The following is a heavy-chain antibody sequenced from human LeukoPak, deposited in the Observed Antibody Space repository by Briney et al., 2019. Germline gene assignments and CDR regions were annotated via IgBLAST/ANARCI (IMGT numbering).Heavy chain of an antibody. Sequence: GGSLRLSCAASGFTFSSYWMSWVRQAPGKGLEWVANIKQDGSEKYYVDPVKGRFTISRDNAKNSLYLQMDSLRAEDTAVYYCASGGSGYYPFDYWGQGTLVTVSS. CDR3: ASGGSGYYPFDY. V-gene: IGHV3-7*01. J-gene: IGHJ4*02. CDR1: GFTFSSYW. CDR2: IKQDGSEK. D-gene: IGHD3-22*01.